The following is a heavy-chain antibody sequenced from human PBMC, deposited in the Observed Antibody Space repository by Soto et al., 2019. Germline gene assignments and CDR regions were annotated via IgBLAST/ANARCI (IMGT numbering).Heavy chain of an antibody. CDR3: ARAGRWLSYYFYY. J-gene: IGHJ4*02. D-gene: IGHD1-26*01. Sequence: QLQLQESGSGLVKPSQTLSLTCAVSGGSISSGGYSWSWIRQPPGKGLEWIGYIYNSGSTYYNPSLKSRVNISVDRSKNQFSLKLSSVTAADTAVYYCARAGRWLSYYFYYWGQGTLVTVSS. V-gene: IGHV4-30-2*01. CDR1: GGSISSGGYS. CDR2: IYNSGST.